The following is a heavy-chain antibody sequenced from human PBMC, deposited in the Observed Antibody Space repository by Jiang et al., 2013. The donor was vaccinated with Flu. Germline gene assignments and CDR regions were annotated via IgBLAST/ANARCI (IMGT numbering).Heavy chain of an antibody. V-gene: IGHV4-4*02. Sequence: SISSSNWWSWVRQPPGKGLEWIGEIYHSGGTNYNPSLKSRVTISVDKSKNQFSLKLSSVTAADTAVYYCARDIKARGGGGRWFDPWGQGTLVTVSS. J-gene: IGHJ5*02. D-gene: IGHD3-10*01. CDR3: ARDIKARGGGGRWFDP. CDR2: IYHSGGT. CDR1: SISSSNW.